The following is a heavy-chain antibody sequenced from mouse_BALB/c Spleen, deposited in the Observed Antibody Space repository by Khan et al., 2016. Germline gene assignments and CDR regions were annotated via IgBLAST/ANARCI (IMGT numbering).Heavy chain of an antibody. J-gene: IGHJ3*01. D-gene: IGHD2-14*01. Sequence: QVQLQQSGAELVRPGSSVKISCKASGFAFSSYWMNWVKQRPGQGLEWIGQIYPGDGDTNYNGKFKGKATLTADKSSSTAYMQLSSLTSVDYAVYFCARGTPFANWGQGTLVTVSA. CDR2: IYPGDGDT. V-gene: IGHV1-80*01. CDR1: GFAFSSYW. CDR3: ARGTPFAN.